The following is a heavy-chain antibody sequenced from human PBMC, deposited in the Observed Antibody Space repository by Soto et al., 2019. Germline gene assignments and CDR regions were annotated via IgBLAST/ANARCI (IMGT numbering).Heavy chain of an antibody. CDR3: ERRGYGSRWPNVYMDV. CDR1: GFTFSNYE. Sequence: EAQLVESGGGLVEPGGYLRLSCAASGFTFSNYEMHWVRQAPGKGLEYVSGISNNGAHTDYAKSVKGRFTISRDNSENTLYLQMGSLRAEDMALYYCERRGYGSRWPNVYMDVWGKGTTVTVSS. D-gene: IGHD6-13*01. CDR2: ISNNGAHT. J-gene: IGHJ6*03. V-gene: IGHV3-64*01.